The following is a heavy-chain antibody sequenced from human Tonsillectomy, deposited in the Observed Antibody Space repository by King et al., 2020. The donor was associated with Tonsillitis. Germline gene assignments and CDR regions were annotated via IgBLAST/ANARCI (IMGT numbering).Heavy chain of an antibody. V-gene: IGHV1-2*02. CDR3: ARGPSRVGPTGHYFDY. Sequence: QLVQSGAEVKKPGASVKVSCKASGYTFTGYYMHWVRQAPGQGLEWMGWINPNSGVTNYAQKFQGRVTMTRDTSISTAYMELSRLRSDDTAVYYCARGPSRVGPTGHYFDYWGQGTLVTVFS. D-gene: IGHD1-26*01. J-gene: IGHJ4*02. CDR1: GYTFTGYY. CDR2: INPNSGVT.